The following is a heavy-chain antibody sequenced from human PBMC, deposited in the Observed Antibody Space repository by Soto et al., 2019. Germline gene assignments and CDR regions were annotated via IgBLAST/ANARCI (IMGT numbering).Heavy chain of an antibody. CDR2: IWYDGSNK. Sequence: QVQLVESGGGVVQPGRSLRLSCAASGLTFSSYGMQWVRQAPGKGLEWVAVIWYDGSNKYYADSVKGQFTISRDNSKNTLYLQRNSLRAKDTAVYYCARDFEATIQLSNWGQGTLVTVFS. J-gene: IGHJ4*02. CDR1: GLTFSSYG. D-gene: IGHD5-12*01. CDR3: ARDFEATIQLSN. V-gene: IGHV3-33*01.